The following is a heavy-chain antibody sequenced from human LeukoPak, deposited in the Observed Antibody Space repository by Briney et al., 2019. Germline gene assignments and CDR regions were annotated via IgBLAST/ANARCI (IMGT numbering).Heavy chain of an antibody. V-gene: IGHV1-69*04. Sequence: SVKVSCKASGGTFSSYAISWVRQAPGQGLEWMGRIIPILGIANYAQKLQGRVTMTTDTSTSTAYMELRSLRSDDTAVYYCAAGAQVDYWGQGTLVTVSS. CDR2: IIPILGIA. CDR1: GGTFSSYA. J-gene: IGHJ4*02. CDR3: AAGAQVDY. D-gene: IGHD4/OR15-4a*01.